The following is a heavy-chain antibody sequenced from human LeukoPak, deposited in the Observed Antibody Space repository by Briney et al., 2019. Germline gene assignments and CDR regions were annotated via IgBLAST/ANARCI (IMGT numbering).Heavy chain of an antibody. J-gene: IGHJ4*02. D-gene: IGHD1-26*01. CDR2: ISSDGSST. V-gene: IGHV3-74*01. Sequence: GGSLRLSCAASGFTFSSYWMHWVRQAPGKGLVWVSRISSDGSSTNYADSVKGRFTISRDNAKNTLYPQMNSLRAEDTAVYYCARVGSLGSYSHLGYWGQGTLVTVSS. CDR1: GFTFSSYW. CDR3: ARVGSLGSYSHLGY.